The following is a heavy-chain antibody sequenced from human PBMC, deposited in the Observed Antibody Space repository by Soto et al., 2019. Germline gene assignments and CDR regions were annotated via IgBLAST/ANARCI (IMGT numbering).Heavy chain of an antibody. Sequence: QVQLVESGGGVVQPGRSLRLSCAVSGFTFSSYGMHWVRQAPGKGLEWVAVISYDGSNKIYVDSVKGRFTTSRDNSKNTLYLEMNSLRGEDTAVYYCAKKFGENNNRYMDVWGNGTTVTVSS. J-gene: IGHJ6*03. V-gene: IGHV3-30*18. D-gene: IGHD3-10*01. CDR1: GFTFSSYG. CDR2: ISYDGSNK. CDR3: AKKFGENNNRYMDV.